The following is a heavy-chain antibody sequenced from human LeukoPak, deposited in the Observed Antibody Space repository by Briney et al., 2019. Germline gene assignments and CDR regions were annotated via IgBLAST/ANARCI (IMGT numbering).Heavy chain of an antibody. Sequence: SETLSLTCTVSGGSISSYYWSWIRQPAGRGLEWIGRVYTTGSTNYNPSLKSRITMSVDTSKNQFSLKLSSVTAADTAMYYCARDDGLHFDYWGQGTLVTVSS. CDR2: VYTTGST. D-gene: IGHD2-8*01. CDR1: GGSISSYY. V-gene: IGHV4-4*07. CDR3: ARDDGLHFDY. J-gene: IGHJ4*02.